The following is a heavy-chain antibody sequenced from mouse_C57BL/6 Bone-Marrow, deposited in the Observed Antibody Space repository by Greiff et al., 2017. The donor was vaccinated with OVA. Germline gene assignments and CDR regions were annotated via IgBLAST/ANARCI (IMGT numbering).Heavy chain of an antibody. CDR1: GYSFTGYY. V-gene: IGHV1-42*01. Sequence: VQLKQSGPELVKPGASVKISCKASGYSFTGYYMNWVKQSPEKSLEWIGEINPSTGGTTYNQKFKAKATLTVDKSSSTAYMQLKSLTSEDSAVYYCARRAYYLDYWGQGTTLTVSS. CDR2: INPSTGGT. D-gene: IGHD2-10*01. J-gene: IGHJ2*01. CDR3: ARRAYYLDY.